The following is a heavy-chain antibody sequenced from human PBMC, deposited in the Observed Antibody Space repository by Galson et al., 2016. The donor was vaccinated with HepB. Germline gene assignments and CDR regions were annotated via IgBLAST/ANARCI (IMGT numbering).Heavy chain of an antibody. CDR3: VRRLSGLRGYGGTNWFDP. Sequence: PALVKPTQTLTLTCTFSGFSLTTSGVGGGWIRQPPGKALEWLALIFWDDDKRYRPALKSRLTITTDTSKNPVVLTMTNMDPVDTATYYIVRRLSGLRGYGGTNWFDPWGQGTLVTVSS. J-gene: IGHJ5*02. D-gene: IGHD1-7*01. CDR2: IFWDDDK. V-gene: IGHV2-5*02. CDR1: GFSLTTSGVG.